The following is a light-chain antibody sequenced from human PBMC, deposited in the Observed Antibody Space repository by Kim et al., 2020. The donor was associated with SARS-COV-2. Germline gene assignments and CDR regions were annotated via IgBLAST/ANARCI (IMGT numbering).Light chain of an antibody. CDR2: GAS. Sequence: EIVMTQSPATLSVSPGERATLSCRSSQSVNRNLAWYQQRPGQAPRLLIFGASTRATGIPARFSGSGSGTDFTLTISSLESEDFAVYYCQQYNNWPASTFGQGTKVDIK. V-gene: IGKV3-15*01. CDR3: QQYNNWPAST. J-gene: IGKJ1*01. CDR1: QSVNRN.